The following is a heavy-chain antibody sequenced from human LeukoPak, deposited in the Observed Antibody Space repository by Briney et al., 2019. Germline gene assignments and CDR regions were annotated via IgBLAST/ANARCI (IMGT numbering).Heavy chain of an antibody. D-gene: IGHD6-19*01. CDR2: IYYSGST. J-gene: IGHJ4*02. CDR1: GGSISSSSYY. CDR3: AVTGWYGYYFDY. V-gene: IGHV4-39*01. Sequence: PSETLSLTCTVSGGSISSSSYYWGWIRQPPGKGLEWIGSIYYSGSTYYNLSLKSRVTISVDTSKNQFSLKLSSVTAADTAVYYCAVTGWYGYYFDYWGQGTLVTVSS.